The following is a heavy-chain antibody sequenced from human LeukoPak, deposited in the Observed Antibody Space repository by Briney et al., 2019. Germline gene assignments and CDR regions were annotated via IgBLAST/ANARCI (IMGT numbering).Heavy chain of an antibody. D-gene: IGHD1-26*01. CDR1: GGSISTYY. CDR2: IYYSGIT. J-gene: IGHJ3*02. CDR3: ARWEASRVAFDI. V-gene: IGHV4-59*01. Sequence: SETLSLTCTVSGGSISTYYWSWIRQPPGRGLEWIGYIYYSGITDYSPSLKSRVTISIDTSKKQFSLKLSSVTAAATAVYYCARWEASRVAFDIWGQGTLVTVSS.